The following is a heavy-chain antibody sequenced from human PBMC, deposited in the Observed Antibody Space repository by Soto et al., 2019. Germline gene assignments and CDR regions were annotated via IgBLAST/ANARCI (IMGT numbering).Heavy chain of an antibody. D-gene: IGHD3-10*01. Sequence: GESLKISCKGSGYSFTSYWIGWVRQMPGKGLEWMGIIYPGDSDTRYSPSFQGQVTISADKSISTAYLQWSSLKASDTAMYYCAREPDYGSGSYYPKGMDLWGQGTTVTVSS. CDR3: AREPDYGSGSYYPKGMDL. CDR2: IYPGDSDT. CDR1: GYSFTSYW. J-gene: IGHJ6*02. V-gene: IGHV5-51*01.